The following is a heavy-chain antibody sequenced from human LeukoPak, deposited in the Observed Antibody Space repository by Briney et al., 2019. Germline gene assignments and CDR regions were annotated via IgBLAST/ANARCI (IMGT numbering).Heavy chain of an antibody. CDR1: GGSIRSNSYY. CDR3: ARGASITYYYDSSGYYPTAGAFDI. CDR2: IYYSGST. V-gene: IGHV4-39*07. Sequence: PSETLSLTCTVSGGSIRSNSYYWGWIRQPPGKGLEWMGSIYYSGSTYYNPSLKSRVTIFVDTSKNQFSLKLSSVTAADTAVYYCARGASITYYYDSSGYYPTAGAFDIWGQGTMVTVSS. J-gene: IGHJ3*02. D-gene: IGHD3-22*01.